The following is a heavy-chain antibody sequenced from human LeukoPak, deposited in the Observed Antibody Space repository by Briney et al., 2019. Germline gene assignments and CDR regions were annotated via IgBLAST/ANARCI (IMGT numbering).Heavy chain of an antibody. Sequence: ASVKVSCKASGYTFTSYYMHWVRQAPRQGLEWMGIINPSGGSTSYAQKFQGRVTMTRDTSTSTVYMELSSLRSEDTAVYYCARVRFHYDSSGYNFDYWGQGTLVTVSS. CDR2: INPSGGST. CDR1: GYTFTSYY. J-gene: IGHJ4*02. CDR3: ARVRFHYDSSGYNFDY. D-gene: IGHD3-22*01. V-gene: IGHV1-46*01.